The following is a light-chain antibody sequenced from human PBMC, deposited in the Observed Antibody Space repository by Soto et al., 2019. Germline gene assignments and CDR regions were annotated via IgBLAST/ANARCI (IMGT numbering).Light chain of an antibody. Sequence: DIVMTQSPLSLGVTPREPAAISCMASQSLLYSDGDNYLDWYLQKPGQSPQLLIYLASNRASGVPARFSGSGSGTYFTLKISRVEAEDVGLYYCMQALQTPNTFGQGTRLEIK. J-gene: IGKJ5*01. CDR3: MQALQTPNT. CDR1: QSLLYSDGDNY. V-gene: IGKV2-28*01. CDR2: LAS.